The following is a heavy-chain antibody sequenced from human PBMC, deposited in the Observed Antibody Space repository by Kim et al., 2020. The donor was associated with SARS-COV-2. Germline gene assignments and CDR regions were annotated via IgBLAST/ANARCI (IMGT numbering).Heavy chain of an antibody. V-gene: IGHV3-23*01. CDR2: IKGRDDST. CDR3: VKGAWLDY. D-gene: IGHD5-12*01. J-gene: IGHJ4*02. CDR1: GFSFGTFD. Sequence: GGSLRLSCVASGFSFGTFDMSWVRQAPGKGLKWVSVIKGRDDSTYYAESVKGRFTVSRDSARNTLYLQMNSLRSDDTAIYYCVKGAWLDYWGPGTLVTVS.